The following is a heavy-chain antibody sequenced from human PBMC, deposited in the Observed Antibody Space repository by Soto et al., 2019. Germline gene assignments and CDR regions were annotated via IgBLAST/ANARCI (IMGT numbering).Heavy chain of an antibody. D-gene: IGHD3-3*01. CDR3: ARDSWSRGTLGLADY. Sequence: QVQLVESGGDVVQPGTSLRLSCVASGFTLSGHAMHWVRQAPGEGLEWLAIIAADGSREYYADSVKGRFTISRDNSRNTLHLQLNSLIVEDTAIYDCARDSWSRGTLGLADYWGQGTLVTVSS. CDR1: GFTLSGHA. V-gene: IGHV3-30-3*01. J-gene: IGHJ4*02. CDR2: IAADGSRE.